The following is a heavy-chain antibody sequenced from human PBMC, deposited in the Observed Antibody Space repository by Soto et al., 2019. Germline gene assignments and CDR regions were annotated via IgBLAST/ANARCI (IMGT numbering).Heavy chain of an antibody. Sequence: SLTCSVSGDSISSSTYYWGWIRQPPGKGLEWIGNIYRSGNTNHNPSLKSRVTISVDTSKNQFSLKLSSVTAADTAVFYCARLSTIFGVVSITGPSYYFDYWGQGTLVTV. CDR1: GDSISSSTYY. J-gene: IGHJ4*02. D-gene: IGHD3-3*01. CDR2: IYRSGNT. V-gene: IGHV4-39*01. CDR3: ARLSTIFGVVSITGPSYYFDY.